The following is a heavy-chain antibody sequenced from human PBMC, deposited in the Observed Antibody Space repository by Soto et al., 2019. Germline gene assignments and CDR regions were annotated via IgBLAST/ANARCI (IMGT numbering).Heavy chain of an antibody. V-gene: IGHV3-23*01. J-gene: IGHJ4*02. CDR3: AKDAYEQLAFDY. D-gene: IGHD6-13*01. CDR1: GFTFSSHA. CDR2: ISGSGGST. Sequence: PGGSLRLSCAASGFTFSSHAMSWVRQAPGKGLEWVSAISGSGGSTYYADSVKGRFTISRDNSENTLYLQMNSLRAEDTAVYYCAKDAYEQLAFDYWGQGTLVTVSS.